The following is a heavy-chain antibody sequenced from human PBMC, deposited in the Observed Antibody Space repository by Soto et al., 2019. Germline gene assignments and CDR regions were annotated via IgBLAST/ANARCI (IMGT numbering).Heavy chain of an antibody. D-gene: IGHD2-15*01. V-gene: IGHV1-2*04. CDR2: INPNSGGT. CDR1: GYTFTGYY. J-gene: IGHJ6*02. Sequence: GASVKVSCKASGYTFTGYYMHWVRQAPGQGLEWMGWINPNSGGTNYAQKFQGWVTMTRDTSISTAYMELSRLRSDDTAVYYCAREVVVAASGPYYYYGMDVWGQGTTVTVSS. CDR3: AREVVVAASGPYYYYGMDV.